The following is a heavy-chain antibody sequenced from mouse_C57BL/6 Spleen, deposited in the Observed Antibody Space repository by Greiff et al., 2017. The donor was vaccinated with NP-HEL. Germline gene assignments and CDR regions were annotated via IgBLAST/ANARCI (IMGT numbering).Heavy chain of an antibody. CDR2: INPNNGGT. D-gene: IGHD4-1*01. J-gene: IGHJ1*03. Sequence: EVQLQQSGPELVKPGASVKIPCKASGYTFTDYNMDWVKQSHGKSLEWIGDINPNNGGTIYNQKFKGKATLTVDKSSSTAYMELRSLTSEDTAVYYCARHTGNWYFDVWGTGTTVTVSS. CDR1: GYTFTDYN. V-gene: IGHV1-18*01. CDR3: ARHTGNWYFDV.